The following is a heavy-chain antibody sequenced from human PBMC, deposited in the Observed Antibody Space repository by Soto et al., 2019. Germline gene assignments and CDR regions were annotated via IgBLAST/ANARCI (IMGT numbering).Heavy chain of an antibody. J-gene: IGHJ6*02. CDR3: ATGAYCSGGSCSDYYYYYYGMDL. V-gene: IGHV1-58*01. CDR2: LVVGTGNT. Sequence: SVKVSCKTSGFTFRSSAVQWLRQSRGQRLEWIGWLVVGTGNTNYAQKFQQRVTISSDRSTNTVSMELSSLTSEDTAVYYCATGAYCSGGSCSDYYYYYYGMDLWGQGTTVTVSS. D-gene: IGHD2-15*01. CDR1: GFTFRSSA.